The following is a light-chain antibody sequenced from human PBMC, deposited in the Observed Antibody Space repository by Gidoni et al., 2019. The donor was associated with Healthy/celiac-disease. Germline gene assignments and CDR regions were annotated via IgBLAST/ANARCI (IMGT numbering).Light chain of an antibody. CDR3: QKYNSAPPIFT. CDR1: QGISNY. Sequence: DIKMTQSPSSLSASVGDRVTITCRASQGISNYLSWYQQKPGKVPKLLIYAASTLQSGVPSRFSGSGSGTDFTLTISSLQPEDVATYYCQKYNSAPPIFTFGPGTKVDIK. J-gene: IGKJ3*01. CDR2: AAS. V-gene: IGKV1-27*01.